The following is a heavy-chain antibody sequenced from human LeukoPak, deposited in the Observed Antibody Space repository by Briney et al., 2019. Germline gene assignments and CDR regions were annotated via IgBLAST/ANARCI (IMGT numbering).Heavy chain of an antibody. Sequence: PGGSLRLSCAASGFTFSSYAMSWVRQAPGKRLEYVSGISANGGSTYYADSVKGKFTISRDNSKNTLYLQMSSLRPEDTAVYSCVQDWVATIVAPRHFDYWGQGTLVTVSS. CDR3: VQDWVATIVAPRHFDY. CDR1: GFTFSSYA. J-gene: IGHJ4*02. D-gene: IGHD5-24*01. V-gene: IGHV3-64D*06. CDR2: ISANGGST.